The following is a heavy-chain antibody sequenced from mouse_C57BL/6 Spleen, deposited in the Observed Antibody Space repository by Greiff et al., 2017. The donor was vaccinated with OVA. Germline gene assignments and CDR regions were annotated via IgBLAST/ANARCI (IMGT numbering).Heavy chain of an antibody. D-gene: IGHD2-2*01. V-gene: IGHV1-59*01. Sequence: QVQLQQSGAELVRPGTSVKLSCKASGYTFTSYWMHWVKQRPGQGLEWIGVIDPSDSYTNYNQKFKGKATLTVDTSSSTAYMQLSSLTSEDSAVYYCSTMVTTPFAYWGQGTLVTVSA. J-gene: IGHJ3*01. CDR1: GYTFTSYW. CDR2: IDPSDSYT. CDR3: STMVTTPFAY.